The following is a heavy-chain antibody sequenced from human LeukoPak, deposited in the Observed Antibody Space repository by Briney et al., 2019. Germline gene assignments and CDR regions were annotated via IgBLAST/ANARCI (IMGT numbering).Heavy chain of an antibody. V-gene: IGHV3-53*01. CDR3: ARGGPGVFTY. CDR2: MYSGGST. Sequence: GGSLRLSCAASGFTVNSNYMTWVRQAPGKGLEWLSVMYSGGSTYYAASVEGRFTISRDNSKNTVYLQMNSLRAEDTAMYFCARGGPGVFTYWGQGTLVTVSS. J-gene: IGHJ4*02. CDR1: GFTVNSNY. D-gene: IGHD3-10*01.